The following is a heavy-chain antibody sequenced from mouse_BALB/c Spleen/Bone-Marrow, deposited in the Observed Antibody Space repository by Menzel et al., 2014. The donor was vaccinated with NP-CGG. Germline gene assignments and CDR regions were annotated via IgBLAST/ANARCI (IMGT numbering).Heavy chain of an antibody. CDR2: IYPGRGST. V-gene: IGHV1-77*01. CDR3: DYYVRSYIDY. CDR1: GYTFTDYD. J-gene: IGHJ2*01. Sequence: VQMQQSGPELVKTGASVKMSCKASGYTFTDYDISWVKQRTGQGLEWIGEIYPGRGSTYYNENFKGKATLTADKSSNTTYMQLSSLTSEDSAVYFCDYYVRSYIDYWGQGTTLTVSS. D-gene: IGHD1-1*01.